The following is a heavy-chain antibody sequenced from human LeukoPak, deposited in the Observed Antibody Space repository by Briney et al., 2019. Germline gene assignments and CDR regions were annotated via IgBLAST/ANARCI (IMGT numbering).Heavy chain of an antibody. CDR1: GYTFTGYY. J-gene: IGHJ6*03. D-gene: IGHD6-13*01. V-gene: IGHV1-2*02. CDR3: ARSPAGNLLDHYYYMDV. CDR2: INPNFGGT. Sequence: ASVKVSCKASGYTFTGYYLHWVRQAPGQGLEWVGWINPNFGGTNYAQKFQGRVTMTRDTSITTAYMDLSSLRSDDTAVYYCARSPAGNLLDHYYYMDVWGKGTTVTVSS.